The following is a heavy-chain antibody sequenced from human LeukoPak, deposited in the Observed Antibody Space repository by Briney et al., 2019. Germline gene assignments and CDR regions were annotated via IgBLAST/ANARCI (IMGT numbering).Heavy chain of an antibody. CDR1: GFTFSSYA. V-gene: IGHV3-NL1*01. Sequence: GRSLRLSCAASGFTFSSYAMHWVRQAPGKGLEWVSVIYSGGTTYYADSVKGRFTISRDSSKNTLYLQMNSLRAEDTAVYYCAKDEVVPSYYYIDVWGKGTTVTVSS. CDR3: AKDEVVPSYYYIDV. J-gene: IGHJ6*03. CDR2: IYSGGTT. D-gene: IGHD2-2*01.